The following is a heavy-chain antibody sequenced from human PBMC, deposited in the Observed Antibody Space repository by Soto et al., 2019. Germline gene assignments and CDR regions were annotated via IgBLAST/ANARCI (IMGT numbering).Heavy chain of an antibody. CDR1: GGSISSDGYS. D-gene: IGHD4-17*01. Sequence: PSETLSLTCAVSGGSISSDGYSWSWIRQPPGKGLEWIGYIYHSGSTYYNPSLKSRVTISVDRSKNQFSLKLSSVTAADTAVYYCARSTHDYGDYSWFDLWGQGTLVTVSS. J-gene: IGHJ5*02. V-gene: IGHV4-30-2*01. CDR2: IYHSGST. CDR3: ARSTHDYGDYSWFDL.